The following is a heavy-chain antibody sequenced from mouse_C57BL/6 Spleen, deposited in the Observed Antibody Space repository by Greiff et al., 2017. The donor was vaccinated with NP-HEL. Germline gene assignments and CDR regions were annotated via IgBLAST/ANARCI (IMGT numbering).Heavy chain of an antibody. J-gene: IGHJ3*01. CDR1: GYTFTSYW. CDR2: IYPSDSET. CDR3: ARGDYDYDWGFAD. V-gene: IGHV1-61*01. D-gene: IGHD2-4*01. Sequence: QVQLQQPGAELVRPGSSVKLSCKASGYTFTSYWMDWVKQRPGQGLEWIGNIYPSDSETHYNQKFKDKATLTVDKSSSTAYMQLSSLTSEDSAVYYCARGDYDYDWGFADWGQGTLVTVSA.